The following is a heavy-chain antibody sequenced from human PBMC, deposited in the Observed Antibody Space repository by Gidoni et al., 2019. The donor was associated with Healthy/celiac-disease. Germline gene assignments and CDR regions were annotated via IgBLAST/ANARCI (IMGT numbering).Heavy chain of an antibody. J-gene: IGHJ5*02. Sequence: QVQLQQWGAGLLKPSETLSLTCAVYGGSFSGYYWSWIRQPPGKGRAWIGEINHSGSTNYNPSLKSRVTISVDTSKNQFSLKLSSVTAADTAVYYCARTRGRYCSGGSCYSVGFDPWGQGTLVTVSS. CDR2: INHSGST. V-gene: IGHV4-34*01. CDR1: GGSFSGYY. CDR3: ARTRGRYCSGGSCYSVGFDP. D-gene: IGHD2-15*01.